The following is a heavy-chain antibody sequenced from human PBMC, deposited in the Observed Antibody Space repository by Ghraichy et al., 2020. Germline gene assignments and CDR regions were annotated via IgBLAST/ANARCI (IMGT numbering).Heavy chain of an antibody. J-gene: IGHJ4*02. D-gene: IGHD3-10*01. CDR2: ISHGGETT. Sequence: GGSLRLSCAVSGFTFSVWQSWVRQAPGKGLEWVAIISHGGETTQYADSVKGRFTISRDNSKNTMYLQMNSLRAEDTAVYYCAKNRGGYWGQGTLVTVSS. CDR3: AKNRGGY. V-gene: IGHV3-23*01. CDR1: GFTFSVW.